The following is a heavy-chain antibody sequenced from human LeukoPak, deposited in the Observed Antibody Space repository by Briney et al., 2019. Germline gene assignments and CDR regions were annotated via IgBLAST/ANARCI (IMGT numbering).Heavy chain of an antibody. D-gene: IGHD3-22*01. CDR2: ISAYNGNT. V-gene: IGHV1-18*01. J-gene: IGHJ4*02. Sequence: ASVKVSCKASGYTFTSYGIRWVRQAPGQGLEWMGWISAYNGNTNYAQKLQGRVTMTTDTSTSTAYMELRSLRSDDTAVYYCARDHGYYDSSGYINWGQGTLVTVSS. CDR1: GYTFTSYG. CDR3: ARDHGYYDSSGYIN.